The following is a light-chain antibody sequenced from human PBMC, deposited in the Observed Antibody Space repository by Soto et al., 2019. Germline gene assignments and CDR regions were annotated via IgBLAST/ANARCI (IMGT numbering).Light chain of an antibody. Sequence: EIVLTQSPATLSLSPGERATLSCRASQSVSGYLAWYQQKPGQAPRLFIYDASNRATGIPAMFSGSGSGTDFTLTISSLEPEDFAVYCCLQRGTFGLGTKLEIK. CDR3: LQRGT. CDR2: DAS. CDR1: QSVSGY. J-gene: IGKJ2*01. V-gene: IGKV3-11*01.